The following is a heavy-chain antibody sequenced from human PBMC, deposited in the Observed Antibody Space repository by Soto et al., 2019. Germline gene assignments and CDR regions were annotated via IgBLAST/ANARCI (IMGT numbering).Heavy chain of an antibody. Sequence: PGESLKISGQGSGYSFASYWIGWVRQMPGKDLEWIGIIYPGDSDTRYSPSFQGQVTISADKSLRTAYLQWTSLKASDTALYYCARTRSFTLGFYYDGMDVWGQGTTVTVSS. CDR1: GYSFASYW. D-gene: IGHD6-6*01. CDR3: ARTRSFTLGFYYDGMDV. V-gene: IGHV5-51*01. J-gene: IGHJ6*02. CDR2: IYPGDSDT.